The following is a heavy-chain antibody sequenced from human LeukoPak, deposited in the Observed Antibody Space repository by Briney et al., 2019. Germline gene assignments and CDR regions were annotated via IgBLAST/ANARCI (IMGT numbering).Heavy chain of an antibody. CDR1: GGSISTYY. CDR3: ARVGIVVVPAAPGIGFDP. CDR2: IYFSGST. V-gene: IGHV4-59*12. D-gene: IGHD2-2*01. Sequence: SETLSLTCTVSGGSISTYYWSWIRQSPGKGLEWIGYIYFSGSTNYNPSLKSRVTISVDTSKNQFSLKLSSVTAADTAVYYCARVGIVVVPAAPGIGFDPWGQGTLVTLSS. J-gene: IGHJ5*02.